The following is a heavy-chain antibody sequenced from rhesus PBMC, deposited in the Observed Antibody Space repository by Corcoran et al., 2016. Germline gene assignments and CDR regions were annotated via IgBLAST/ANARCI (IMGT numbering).Heavy chain of an antibody. CDR1: GGSIRADYY. Sequence: QVQLQESGPGLVKPSETLSLTCAVSGGSIRADYYWSWRRQPPGKGLEWIGYIYGSGGGTNYNPSLKNRVTISIDTSKNQFSLKLSSVTAADTAVYYCARDWGDYYGYGLDSWGQGVVVTVSS. J-gene: IGHJ6*01. CDR3: ARDWGDYYGYGLDS. D-gene: IGHD3-34*01. V-gene: IGHV4-106*01. CDR2: IYGSGGGT.